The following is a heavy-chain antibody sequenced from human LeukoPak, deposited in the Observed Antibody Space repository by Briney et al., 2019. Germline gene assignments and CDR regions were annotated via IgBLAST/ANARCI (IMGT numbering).Heavy chain of an antibody. CDR2: ITSSGDIK. CDR1: GFTFTTYE. Sequence: GGALRLSCATSGFTFTTYEMNWVRQAPGKGLEWVSYITSSGDIKTYADPVKGRFTMSRDDAKNSVYLQMNSLRAEDTAVYYCARSVLDGYNDFDYWGQGTLVTVSS. V-gene: IGHV3-48*03. CDR3: ARSVLDGYNDFDY. D-gene: IGHD5-24*01. J-gene: IGHJ4*02.